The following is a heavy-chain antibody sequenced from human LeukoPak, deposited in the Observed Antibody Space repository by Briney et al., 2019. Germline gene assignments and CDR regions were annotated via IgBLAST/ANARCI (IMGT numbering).Heavy chain of an antibody. Sequence: PSETLSLTCTVSGGSISSYHWSWIRQPPGKGLEWIGYIYYSGSTNYNPSLKSRVTISVDTSKNQFSLKLSSVTAADTAVYYCARDDYYGSGSYYNGFDYWGQGTLVTVSS. V-gene: IGHV4-59*12. D-gene: IGHD3-10*01. CDR2: IYYSGST. CDR1: GGSISSYH. J-gene: IGHJ4*02. CDR3: ARDDYYGSGSYYNGFDY.